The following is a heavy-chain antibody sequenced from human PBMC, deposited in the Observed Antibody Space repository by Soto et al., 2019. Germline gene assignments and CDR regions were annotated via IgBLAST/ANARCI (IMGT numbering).Heavy chain of an antibody. CDR1: GFSLSINGVA. D-gene: IGHD3-10*01. V-gene: IGHV2-5*02. J-gene: IGHJ4*02. Sequence: QITLKESGPTLVKPTQTLTLTCTFSGFSLSINGVAVGWIRQPPGQALEWLALIYWDDDQRYNPSLKNRLTITKYTSRTQVVLTMTNMDPVDTATYYCAHKRDVSRGFKYWGQGTLVTVSS. CDR2: IYWDDDQ. CDR3: AHKRDVSRGFKY.